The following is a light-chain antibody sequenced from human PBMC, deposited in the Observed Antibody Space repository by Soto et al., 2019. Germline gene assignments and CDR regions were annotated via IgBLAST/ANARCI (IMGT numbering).Light chain of an antibody. CDR3: QKYNSAPLT. J-gene: IGKJ4*01. Sequence: DIQLTQSPSSLSASVGDRVTITCRASQSISNYLAWYKQKPGKVPKLLIYAASTLQSRGPSRFSGSGSGTAFTLTISSLQPADVATYYCQKYNSAPLTVVGGTKVDIK. CDR2: AAS. CDR1: QSISNY. V-gene: IGKV1-27*01.